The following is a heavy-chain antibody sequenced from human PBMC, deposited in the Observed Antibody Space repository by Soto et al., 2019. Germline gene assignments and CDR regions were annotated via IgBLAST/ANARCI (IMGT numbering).Heavy chain of an antibody. CDR1: GGPISSGSYS. Sequence: SETLSLTCAVCGGPISSGSYSLSWIRQPPGKGLEWIGYIYHSGSTYYNPSLKSRVTISVDRSKNQFSLKLSSVTAADTAVYYCAREPYSGYDNWFDPWGQGTLVTVSS. D-gene: IGHD5-12*01. V-gene: IGHV4-30-2*01. J-gene: IGHJ5*02. CDR2: IYHSGST. CDR3: AREPYSGYDNWFDP.